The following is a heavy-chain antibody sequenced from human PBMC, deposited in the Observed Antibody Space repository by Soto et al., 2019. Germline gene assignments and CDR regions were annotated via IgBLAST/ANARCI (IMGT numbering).Heavy chain of an antibody. Sequence: SETLSLTCTVSGGSIYMSGYYWGWIRQPPGRGLEWIGNIDYNGVTYSNPSLKSRVTISRDTSKNQFSLKLTSVTAADTALYYCGKVLVGATGHTDSDSWGPGTLVTVS. CDR3: GKVLVGATGHTDSDS. CDR2: IDYNGVT. CDR1: GGSIYMSGYY. D-gene: IGHD2-15*01. V-gene: IGHV4-39*01. J-gene: IGHJ4*02.